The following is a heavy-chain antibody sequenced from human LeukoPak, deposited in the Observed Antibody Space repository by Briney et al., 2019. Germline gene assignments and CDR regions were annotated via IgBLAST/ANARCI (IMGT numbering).Heavy chain of an antibody. CDR3: AKEGGDYGDYYFDY. CDR1: GFTVSSNY. Sequence: PGGSLRLSCAASGFTVSSNYMSWVRQAPGKGLEWVSAISGSGGSTYYADSVKGRFTISRDNSKNTLYLQMNSLRAEDTAVYYCAKEGGDYGDYYFDYWGQGTLVTVSS. J-gene: IGHJ4*02. CDR2: ISGSGGST. V-gene: IGHV3-23*01. D-gene: IGHD4-17*01.